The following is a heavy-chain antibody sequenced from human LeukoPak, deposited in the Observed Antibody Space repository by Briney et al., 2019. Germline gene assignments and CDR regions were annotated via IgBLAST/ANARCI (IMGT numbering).Heavy chain of an antibody. CDR3: TREGITATADY. J-gene: IGHJ4*02. V-gene: IGHV3-7*01. CDR2: IKQDGSEK. Sequence: GGSLRLSCAASGFTFSSYWMSWVRQAPGKGLEWVANIKQDGSEKYYVDSVKGRFTISRDNAKNSLYLQLNSLRAEDTAVYYCTREGITATADYWGQGTLVTVSS. CDR1: GFTFSSYW. D-gene: IGHD6-13*01.